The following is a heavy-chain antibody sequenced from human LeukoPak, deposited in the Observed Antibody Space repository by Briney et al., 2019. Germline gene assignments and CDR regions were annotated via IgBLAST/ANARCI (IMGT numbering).Heavy chain of an antibody. CDR2: IYHSGST. D-gene: IGHD6-13*01. CDR3: AREAGQLGLYYFDY. CDR1: GGSISSSSYY. J-gene: IGHJ4*02. V-gene: IGHV4-39*07. Sequence: SETLSLTCTVSGGSISSSSYYWGWIRQPPGKGLEWIGSIYHSGSTYYNPSLKSRVTISVDRSKNQFSLKLSSVTAADTAVYYCAREAGQLGLYYFDYWGQGTLVTVSS.